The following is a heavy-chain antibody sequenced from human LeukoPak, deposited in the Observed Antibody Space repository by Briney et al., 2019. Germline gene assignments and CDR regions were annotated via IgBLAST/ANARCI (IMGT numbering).Heavy chain of an antibody. V-gene: IGHV3-48*02. CDR1: GFTFSSYS. D-gene: IGHD3-22*01. CDR2: ISITGSTI. J-gene: IGHJ4*02. Sequence: GSLRLSCVASGFTFSSYSMNWVRQAPGKGLEWVSYISITGSTIYLADSVKGRFTISRGNAKYSLYLQMNSLRDEDTAVYYCARAIYDSSGSGDYWGQGTLVTVSS. CDR3: ARAIYDSSGSGDY.